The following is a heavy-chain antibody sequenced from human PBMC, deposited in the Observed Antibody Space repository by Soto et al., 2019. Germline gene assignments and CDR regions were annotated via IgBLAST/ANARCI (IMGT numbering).Heavy chain of an antibody. V-gene: IGHV1-18*01. CDR3: ARSDHVDRYFDY. J-gene: IGHJ4*02. CDR2: ISPFHGDT. Sequence: QVELVQSGPEVKKPGASVKVSCKASGYSFTNYAIGWVRQAPGQGLEWVGWISPFHGDTNYAQNFQGRITETTDSSTSTAYIDLGRLRSDDTAVYYCARSDHVDRYFDYWGQGTRITVSS. D-gene: IGHD3-16*01. CDR1: GYSFTNYA.